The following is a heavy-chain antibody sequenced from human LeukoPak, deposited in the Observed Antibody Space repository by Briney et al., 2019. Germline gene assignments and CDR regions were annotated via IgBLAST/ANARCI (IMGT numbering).Heavy chain of an antibody. D-gene: IGHD6-13*01. CDR3: ARHSSIYYDLDY. V-gene: IGHV4-34*01. J-gene: IGHJ4*02. CDR2: INHSGSS. CDR1: GGSFSGYY. Sequence: KPSETLSLTCAVYGGSFSGYYWSWIRQPPGKGLEWIGEINHSGSSNYNPSLKSRVTISVDTSKNQFSLMLSSVTAADTAVYYCARHSSIYYDLDYWGQGTLVTVSS.